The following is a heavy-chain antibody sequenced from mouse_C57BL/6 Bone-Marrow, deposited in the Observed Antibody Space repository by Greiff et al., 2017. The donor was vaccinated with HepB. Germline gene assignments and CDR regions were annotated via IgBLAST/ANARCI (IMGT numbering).Heavy chain of an antibody. J-gene: IGHJ3*01. CDR2: IYPGDGDT. Sequence: QVQLQQSGPALVKPGASVKISCTASGYAFSSSWMNWVKQRPGKGLEGIGRIYPGDGDTNYNGKFKGQATLTADKSSSTAYMQLSSLTSEDSAVYFCARKGTGDWGQGTLVTVSA. CDR3: ARKGTGD. D-gene: IGHD3-3*01. V-gene: IGHV1-82*01. CDR1: GYAFSSSW.